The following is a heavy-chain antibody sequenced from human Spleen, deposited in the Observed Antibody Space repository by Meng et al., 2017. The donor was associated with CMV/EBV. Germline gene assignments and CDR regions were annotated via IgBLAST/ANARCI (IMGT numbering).Heavy chain of an antibody. D-gene: IGHD2-21*01. J-gene: IGHJ4*02. V-gene: IGHV3-7*01. CDR2: IKQDGREK. CDR1: GFTFSTYW. Sequence: GGSLRLSCAASGFTFSTYWMSWVRQAPGKGLEWVANIKQDGREKYYVDSVKGRFTISRDNSKNSLYLRMNSLRAEDTAVYYCAREDIVVVIALDYWGQGTLVTVSS. CDR3: AREDIVVVIALDY.